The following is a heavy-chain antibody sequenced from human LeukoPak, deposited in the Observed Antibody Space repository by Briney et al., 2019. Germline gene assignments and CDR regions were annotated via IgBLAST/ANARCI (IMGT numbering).Heavy chain of an antibody. V-gene: IGHV3-7*04. CDR2: IKPDGSET. CDR3: ARGGYYRQR. J-gene: IGHJ1*01. Sequence: PGGSLRLSCAASGPTFRNAFMNWVRQAPGEGLEWVANIKPDGSETYYVDSVKGRFTISRDNAKSSLYLQMSSLRAEDTAVYYCARGGYYRQRWGQGTLVTVSS. D-gene: IGHD1-26*01. CDR1: GPTFRNAF.